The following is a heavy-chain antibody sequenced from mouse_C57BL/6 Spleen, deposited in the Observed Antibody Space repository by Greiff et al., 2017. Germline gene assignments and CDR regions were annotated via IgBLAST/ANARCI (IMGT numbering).Heavy chain of an antibody. Sequence: EVKLVESGGGLVKPGGSLKLSCEASGFTFGDYGMHWVRQAPEKGLEWVAYISSGSSTIYYADTVKGRFTISRDNAKNTLFLQMTSLRSEDTAMYYCATETYDIDYWGQGTTLTVSS. CDR2: ISSGSSTI. D-gene: IGHD2-14*01. V-gene: IGHV5-17*01. CDR1: GFTFGDYG. J-gene: IGHJ2*01. CDR3: ATETYDIDY.